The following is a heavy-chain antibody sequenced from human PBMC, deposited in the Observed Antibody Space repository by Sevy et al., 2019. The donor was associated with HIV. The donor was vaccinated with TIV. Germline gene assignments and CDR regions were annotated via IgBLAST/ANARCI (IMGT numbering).Heavy chain of an antibody. CDR2: INPSGGST. Sequence: ASVKVSCKASGYTFTSYYMHWVRQAPGQGLEWMGIINPSGGSTSYAQKFQGRVTMTRDTSTRTVYMELTSLRSGDTAVYYCARMGSSWYEFDYWGQGTLVTVSS. V-gene: IGHV1-46*03. J-gene: IGHJ4*02. D-gene: IGHD6-13*01. CDR3: ARMGSSWYEFDY. CDR1: GYTFTSYY.